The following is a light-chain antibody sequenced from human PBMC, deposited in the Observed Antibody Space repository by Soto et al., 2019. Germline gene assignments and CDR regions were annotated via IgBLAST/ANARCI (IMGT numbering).Light chain of an antibody. CDR3: QQYNNWPRGT. J-gene: IGKJ3*01. CDR1: QSVSSN. Sequence: EIVMTQSPATLSVSPGERATLSCRASQSVSSNLAWYQQKPGQAPRLLIYGASTSATGIPARFSGSGSGTEFTLTISSLQSEDFEVYYCQQYNNWPRGTFGPGTKVDIK. CDR2: GAS. V-gene: IGKV3-15*01.